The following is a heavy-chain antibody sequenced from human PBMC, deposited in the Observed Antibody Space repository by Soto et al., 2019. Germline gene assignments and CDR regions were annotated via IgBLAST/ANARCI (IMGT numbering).Heavy chain of an antibody. CDR3: ARDDSFYGEPGYGMNV. CDR2: IYYTGST. Sequence: QVQLQESGPGLVEASQTLSLTCTVSGATISSGGFYWSWIRQRPGKGLEWIGHIYYTGSTYYNPSLSRRVTISVDMSRNQFSLKLRSVTAADTAKYFCARDDSFYGEPGYGMNVWGQGTTVTVSS. D-gene: IGHD4-17*01. CDR1: GATISSGGFY. J-gene: IGHJ6*02. V-gene: IGHV4-31*03.